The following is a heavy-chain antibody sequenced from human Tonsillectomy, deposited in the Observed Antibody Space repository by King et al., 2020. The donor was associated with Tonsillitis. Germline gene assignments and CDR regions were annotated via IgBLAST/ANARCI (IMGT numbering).Heavy chain of an antibody. J-gene: IGHJ4*02. CDR1: GFTFSSYW. CDR2: IKQDGSEK. V-gene: IGHV3-7*01. Sequence: QLVQSGGGLVQPGGSLRLSCAASGFTFSSYWMSWVRQAPGKGLEWVANIKQDGSEKYYVDSVKGRFTISRDNAKNSLYLQMNSLRAEDTAVYYCARGLRKRVVGVVIYRGSYFDYWGQGTLDTVSS. CDR3: ARGLRKRVVGVVIYRGSYFDY. D-gene: IGHD3-3*01.